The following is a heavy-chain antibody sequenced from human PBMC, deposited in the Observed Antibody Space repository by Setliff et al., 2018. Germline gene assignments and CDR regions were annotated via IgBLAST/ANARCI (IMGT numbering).Heavy chain of an antibody. CDR3: ARAGQYDHVWGSYRLQYNWFDP. Sequence: GASVKVSCKASGYTFTRYAMNWVRQAPGQGFEWMGWINTNTGSPTYAQGFTGRFVSSLDTSVSTAYLQISSLKAEDAAMYYCARAGQYDHVWGSYRLQYNWFDPWGQGTLVTVSS. J-gene: IGHJ5*02. CDR2: INTNTGSP. D-gene: IGHD3-16*02. CDR1: GYTFTRYA. V-gene: IGHV7-4-1*02.